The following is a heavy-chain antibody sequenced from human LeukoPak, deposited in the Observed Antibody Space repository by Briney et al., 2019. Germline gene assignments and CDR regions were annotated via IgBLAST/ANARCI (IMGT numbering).Heavy chain of an antibody. Sequence: SETLSLTCTVSGGSISSGDYYWSWIRQPPGKGLEWIGYIYHSGSTYYNPSLKSRVTISVDRSKNQFSLKLSSVTAADTAVYYCARDPGIPPRTYGMDVWGQGTTVTVSS. CDR3: ARDPGIPPRTYGMDV. J-gene: IGHJ6*02. CDR1: GGSISSGDYY. CDR2: IYHSGST. V-gene: IGHV4-30-2*01.